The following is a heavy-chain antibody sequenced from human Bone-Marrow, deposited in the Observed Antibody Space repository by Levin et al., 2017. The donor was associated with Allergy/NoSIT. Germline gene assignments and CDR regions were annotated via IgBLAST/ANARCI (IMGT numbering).Heavy chain of an antibody. D-gene: IGHD3-10*01. Sequence: KISCKVSGYALTDLSIHWVRQAPGKGLEWMGGPDPEDGETIYAQKFQGRVTMTEDTSTDTAYMEMSSLRSEDTAVYYCAKESGDGHHYFDFWGQGTLVTVSS. CDR2: PDPEDGET. V-gene: IGHV1-24*01. CDR3: AKESGDGHHYFDF. J-gene: IGHJ4*02. CDR1: GYALTDLS.